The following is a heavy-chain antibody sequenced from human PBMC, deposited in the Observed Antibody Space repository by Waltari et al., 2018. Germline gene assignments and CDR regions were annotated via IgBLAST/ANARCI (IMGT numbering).Heavy chain of an antibody. Sequence: QLQLQESGPGLVKPSETLSLTCTVSGCSISSSSYYWGWIRQPPGKGLEWIGSIYYSGSTYYNPSLKSRVTISVDTSKNQFSLKLSSVTAADTAVYYCARSQYDFWSGYFYYYYMDVWGKGTTVTVSS. V-gene: IGHV4-39*01. CDR2: IYYSGST. CDR3: ARSQYDFWSGYFYYYYMDV. J-gene: IGHJ6*03. CDR1: GCSISSSSYY. D-gene: IGHD3-3*01.